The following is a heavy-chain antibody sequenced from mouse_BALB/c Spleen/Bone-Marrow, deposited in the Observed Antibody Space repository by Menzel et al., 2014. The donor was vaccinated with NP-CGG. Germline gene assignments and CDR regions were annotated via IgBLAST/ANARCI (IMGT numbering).Heavy chain of an antibody. CDR2: IWAGGST. D-gene: IGHD1-1*01. J-gene: IGHJ2*01. V-gene: IGHV2-9*02. CDR3: ARDYYGSSYFDY. Sequence: QVQLQQSGPGLVAPSQSLSITCTVSGFSLXSYGVHWARQPPGKGLEWLGVIWAGGSTNYNSALMSRLSISKDNSKSQVFLKMNSLQTDDTAMYYCARDYYGSSYFDYWGQGTTLTVSS. CDR1: GFSLXSYG.